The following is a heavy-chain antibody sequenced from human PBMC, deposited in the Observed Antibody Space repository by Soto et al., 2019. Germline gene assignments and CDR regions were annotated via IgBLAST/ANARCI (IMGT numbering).Heavy chain of an antibody. CDR2: VSGGSGVT. CDR1: GFSFSTYG. D-gene: IGHD4-4*01. Sequence: EVQLLESGGGLVQPGGSLRLSCAVSGFSFSTYGVTWVHQAPGKGLEWVCGVSGGSGVTHYADYVKGRLTITGDDSKKTVSLQMHSLRVENTAVYYCAKCNGSGDFWGQGTLVTVSS. CDR3: AKCNGSGDF. V-gene: IGHV3-23*01. J-gene: IGHJ4*02.